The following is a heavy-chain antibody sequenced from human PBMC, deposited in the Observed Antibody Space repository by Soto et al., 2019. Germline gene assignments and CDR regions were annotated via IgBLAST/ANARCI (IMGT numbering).Heavy chain of an antibody. CDR2: IDPDSNT. CDR3: TRRTYSSGWRHYFDY. CDR1: GYSFTNYW. D-gene: IGHD6-19*01. J-gene: IGHJ4*02. V-gene: IGHV5-51*01. Sequence: PGESLKISCKGSGYSFTNYWIGWVRQMPGKGLEWMGIIDPDSNTRYSPSFQGQVTISADKSINTAYLQWSSLKASDTAMYYCTRRTYSSGWRHYFDYWGQGTLVTVSS.